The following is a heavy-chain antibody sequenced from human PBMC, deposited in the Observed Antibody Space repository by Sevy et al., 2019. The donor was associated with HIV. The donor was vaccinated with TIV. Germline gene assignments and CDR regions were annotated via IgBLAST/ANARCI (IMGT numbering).Heavy chain of an antibody. Sequence: GESLKISCAASGFTFSSYDMHWVRQVTGQGLEWVSAIGSAGDTYYPGSVKGRFTISRENAKNSLYLQMNSLRAGDTVVYYCARALPHYYGSGSYVMNAMDVWGQGTTVTVSS. J-gene: IGHJ6*02. D-gene: IGHD3-10*01. CDR2: IGSAGDT. V-gene: IGHV3-13*01. CDR1: GFTFSSYD. CDR3: ARALPHYYGSGSYVMNAMDV.